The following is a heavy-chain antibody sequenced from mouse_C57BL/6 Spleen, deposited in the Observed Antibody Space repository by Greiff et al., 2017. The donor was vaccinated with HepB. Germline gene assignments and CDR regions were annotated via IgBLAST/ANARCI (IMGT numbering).Heavy chain of an antibody. V-gene: IGHV1-52*01. CDR2: IDPSDSET. J-gene: IGHJ4*01. D-gene: IGHD2-5*01. CDR1: GYTFTSYW. Sequence: QVQLQQPGAELVRPGSSVKLSCKASGYTFTSYWMHWVKQRPIQGLEWIGNIDPSDSETHYNQKFKDKATLTVDKSSSTAYMQLSSLTSEASAVYYCARGDYSSPDAMDYWGQGTSVTVSS. CDR3: ARGDYSSPDAMDY.